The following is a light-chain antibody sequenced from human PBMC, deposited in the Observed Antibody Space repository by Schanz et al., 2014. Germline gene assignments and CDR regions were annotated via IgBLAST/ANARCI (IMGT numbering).Light chain of an antibody. V-gene: IGKV3-20*01. CDR2: GAS. CDR1: QSVTSSH. J-gene: IGKJ4*01. CDR3: QQYGSSPLS. Sequence: EIVLTQSPGTLSLSPGERATLSCRASQSVTSSHLAWYQQKVGQAPRLLIYGASSRATGIPDRFSGSGSGADFTLTISRLEPEDSAVYYCQQYGSSPLSFGGGTKVQI.